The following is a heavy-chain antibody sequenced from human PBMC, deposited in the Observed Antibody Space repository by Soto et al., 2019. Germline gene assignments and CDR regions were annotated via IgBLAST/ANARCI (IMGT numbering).Heavy chain of an antibody. J-gene: IGHJ4*02. CDR2: ISVSGGST. CDR1: GFTFSSYA. Sequence: GGSLRLSCAASGFTFSSYAMTWVRQAPGKGLEWVSAISVSGGSTYYADSVKGRFTISRDNSKNTLCLQMNSLRAEDTAVYYCATGSSGSYRYYFDSWGQGTLVTVS. CDR3: ATGSSGSYRYYFDS. D-gene: IGHD3-10*01. V-gene: IGHV3-23*01.